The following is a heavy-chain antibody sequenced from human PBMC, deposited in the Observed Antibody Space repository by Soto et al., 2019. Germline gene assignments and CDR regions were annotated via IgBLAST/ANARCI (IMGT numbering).Heavy chain of an antibody. CDR1: GFTFSSYA. Sequence: EVQLLESGGGLVQPGGSLRLSCAASGFTFSSYARSWVRQAPGKGLEWVSAISGSGDSTYYADSVKGRFTISRDNSKNTQYLQMNSLRAEDTAVYYCVKRTVGWYFDLWGRGTLVTVSS. V-gene: IGHV3-23*01. J-gene: IGHJ2*01. CDR3: VKRTVGWYFDL. CDR2: ISGSGDST. D-gene: IGHD4-17*01.